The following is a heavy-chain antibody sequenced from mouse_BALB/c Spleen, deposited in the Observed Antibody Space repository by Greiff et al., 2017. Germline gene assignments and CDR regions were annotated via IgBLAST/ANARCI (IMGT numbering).Heavy chain of an antibody. Sequence: EVQLQQSGAELVKPGASVKLSCTASGFNIKDTYMHWVKQRPEQGLEWIGRIDPANGNTKYDPKFQGKATITADTSSNTAYLQLSSLTSEDTAVYYCARDSSGYSAGFAYWGQGTLVTVSA. J-gene: IGHJ3*01. V-gene: IGHV14-3*02. CDR1: GFNIKDTY. CDR3: ARDSSGYSAGFAY. CDR2: IDPANGNT. D-gene: IGHD3-2*01.